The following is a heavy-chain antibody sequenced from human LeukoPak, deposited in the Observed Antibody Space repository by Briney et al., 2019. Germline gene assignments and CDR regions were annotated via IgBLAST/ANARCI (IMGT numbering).Heavy chain of an antibody. CDR2: IYYSGST. D-gene: IGHD3-16*02. Sequence: SETLSLTCTVSGGSISSYYWSWIRQPPGKGLEWIGYIYYSGSTNYNPSLKSRVTISVDTSKNQLSLKLSSVTAADTAVYYCARGTTDYDYVWGSYRLDYWGQGTLVTVSS. CDR3: ARGTTDYDYVWGSYRLDY. J-gene: IGHJ4*02. V-gene: IGHV4-59*01. CDR1: GGSISSYY.